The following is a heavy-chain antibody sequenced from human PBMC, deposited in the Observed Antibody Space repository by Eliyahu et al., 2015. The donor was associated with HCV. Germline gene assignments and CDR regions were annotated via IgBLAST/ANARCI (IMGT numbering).Heavy chain of an antibody. Sequence: QVHLVQSGXEVKXPGASXTVSCKATGYPXXXYXXNWVRQAPGQGLEWMGWMNPDSGNAGYAQKFQGRVTVTRSTSINTAYLHLRNLRHEDTAVYYCATQISYYDSNNHQHSSHYWGQGTLVTVSS. D-gene: IGHD3-22*01. V-gene: IGHV1-8*01. CDR3: ATQISYYDSNNHQHSSHY. CDR1: GYPXXXYX. J-gene: IGHJ4*02. CDR2: MNPDSGNA.